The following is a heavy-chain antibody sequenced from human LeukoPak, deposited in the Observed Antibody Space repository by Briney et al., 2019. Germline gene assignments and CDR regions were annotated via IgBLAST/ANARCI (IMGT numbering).Heavy chain of an antibody. V-gene: IGHV1-46*01. J-gene: IGHJ4*02. Sequence: GASAKVSCKASGYTFTSYYIHWVRQAPGQGLEWMGFINPSGGSTSYAQKFQGRVTMTRDTSTSTVYMELSSLRSEDTAVYYCAREDGSGWYYFDYWGQRTLVTVSS. CDR3: AREDGSGWYYFDY. D-gene: IGHD6-19*01. CDR2: INPSGGST. CDR1: GYTFTSYY.